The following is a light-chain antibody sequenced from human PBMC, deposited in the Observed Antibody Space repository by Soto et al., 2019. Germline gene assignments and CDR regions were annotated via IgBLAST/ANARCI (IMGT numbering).Light chain of an antibody. V-gene: IGKV1-39*01. CDR3: QQSYSTPTT. J-gene: IGKJ1*01. CDR2: AAS. CDR1: QTIGSW. Sequence: DIQMTQSPSTLSASVGDRVTVTCRASQTIGSWLAWYQQKPGKAPKLLIYAASSLQSGVPSRFSGSGSGTDFTLTIGSLQPEDFATYYCQQSYSTPTTFGQGTKVDIK.